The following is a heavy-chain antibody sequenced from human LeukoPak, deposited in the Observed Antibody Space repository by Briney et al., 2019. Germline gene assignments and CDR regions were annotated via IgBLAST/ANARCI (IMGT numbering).Heavy chain of an antibody. CDR3: ASRGDFWSGYLETYGMDV. D-gene: IGHD3-3*01. CDR1: GGSISSYF. Sequence: SETLSLTCTVSGGSISSYFWSWIRQPPGKGLEWIGYIYNTGSTDYNPSLKSRVTVSVDTSKNQFSLKLSSVTAADTAVYYCASRGDFWSGYLETYGMDVWGQGTTVTVSS. CDR2: IYNTGST. V-gene: IGHV4-59*08. J-gene: IGHJ6*02.